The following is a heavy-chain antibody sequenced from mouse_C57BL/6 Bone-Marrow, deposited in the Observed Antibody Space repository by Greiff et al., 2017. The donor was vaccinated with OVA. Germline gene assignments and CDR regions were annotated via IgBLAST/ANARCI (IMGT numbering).Heavy chain of an antibody. CDR3: ERMDGYYWYFDV. CDR1: GYTFTSYW. Sequence: QVQLQQSGAELVRPGTSVKLSCKASGYTFTSYWMHWVKQRPGQGLEWIGVIDPSDSYTNYNQKFKGKATLTVDTSSSTAYMQLSSLTSEDSAVYDCERMDGYYWYFDVWGRGTTVTVSS. V-gene: IGHV1-59*01. J-gene: IGHJ1*03. D-gene: IGHD2-3*01. CDR2: IDPSDSYT.